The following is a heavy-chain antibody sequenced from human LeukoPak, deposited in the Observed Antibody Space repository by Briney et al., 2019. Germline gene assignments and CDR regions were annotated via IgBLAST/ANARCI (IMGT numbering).Heavy chain of an antibody. CDR2: INPRGGST. J-gene: IGHJ5*02. Sequence: VASVKVSCKASGYTFTTYYMHWVRQAPGQGLEWMGTINPRGGSTTYAQKFQGRVSMTRDMSTSTVYMDLSSLRSEDTAIYYCARGDGEEAGGTENWFDPWGQGTLVIVSS. CDR1: GYTFTTYY. V-gene: IGHV1-46*01. CDR3: ARGDGEEAGGTENWFDP. D-gene: IGHD6-13*01.